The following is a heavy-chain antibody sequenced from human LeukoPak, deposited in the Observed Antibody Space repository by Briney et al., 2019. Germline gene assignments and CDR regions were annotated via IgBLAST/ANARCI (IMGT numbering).Heavy chain of an antibody. J-gene: IGHJ4*02. Sequence: GGSLRLSCAASGFTFSSYSMNWVRQAPGEGLEWGSYISGSSSTIYYADSVKGRFTISRDNGKNTLYLQMNSLRAEDTAVYDCARGSTYYDSSGQVPFDYWGQGTLVTVSS. CDR2: ISGSSSTI. V-gene: IGHV3-48*01. CDR3: ARGSTYYDSSGQVPFDY. D-gene: IGHD3-22*01. CDR1: GFTFSSYS.